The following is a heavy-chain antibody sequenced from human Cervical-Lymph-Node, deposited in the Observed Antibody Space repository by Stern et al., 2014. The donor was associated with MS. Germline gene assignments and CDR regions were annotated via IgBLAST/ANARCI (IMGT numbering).Heavy chain of an antibody. CDR2: XSAYNGNT. V-gene: IGHV1-18*01. D-gene: IGHD1-14*01. CDR3: ARATGLYYYYYGMDV. CDR1: GXTXXSYG. Sequence: VQLVESGAEVXKPGASVKVSCKASGXTXXSYGISXVXXXPGXGLEWXXXXSAYNGNTNYAQKLQGRVTMTTDTSTSTAYMELRSLRSDDTAVYYCARATGLYYYYYGMDVWGQGTTVTVSS. J-gene: IGHJ6*02.